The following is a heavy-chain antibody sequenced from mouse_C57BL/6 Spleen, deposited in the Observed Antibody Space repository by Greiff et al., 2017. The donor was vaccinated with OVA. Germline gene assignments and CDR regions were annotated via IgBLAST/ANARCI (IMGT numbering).Heavy chain of an antibody. V-gene: IGHV7-3*01. CDR3: ARSYGSSYVGAMDY. J-gene: IGHJ4*01. Sequence: EVMLVESGGGLVQPGGSLSLSCAASGFTFTDYYMSWVRQPPGKALEWLGFIRNKANGYTTEYSASVKGRFTISRDNSQSILYLQMNALRAEDSATYYCARSYGSSYVGAMDYWGQGTSVTVSS. CDR2: IRNKANGYTT. D-gene: IGHD1-1*01. CDR1: GFTFTDYY.